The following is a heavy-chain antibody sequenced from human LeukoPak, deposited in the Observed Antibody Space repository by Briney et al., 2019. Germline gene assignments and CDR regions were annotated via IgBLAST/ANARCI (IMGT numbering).Heavy chain of an antibody. CDR1: GGSISGSSYY. J-gene: IGHJ4*02. CDR3: ARRVAEDDYFDY. Sequence: SETLSLTCTVSGGSISGSSYYWGWIRQPPGKGLEWIGSTYYSGSTYYNPSLKSRVTISVDTSKNQFSLKLSSVTAADTAVYYCARRVAEDDYFDYWGQGTLVTVSS. CDR2: TYYSGST. V-gene: IGHV4-39*01.